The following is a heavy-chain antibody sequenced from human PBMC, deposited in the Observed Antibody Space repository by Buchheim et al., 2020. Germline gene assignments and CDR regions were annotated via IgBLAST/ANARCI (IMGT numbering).Heavy chain of an antibody. V-gene: IGHV4-30-4*01. Sequence: QVQLQESGPGLVKPSQTLSLTCTVSGGSISSGDYYWSWIRQPPGKGLEWIGYIYYSGSTYYNPSLKSRVTISVDTSKNQVFLKLSSVTAADTAVYYCARGRDFWSGYYYYYYGMDVWGQGTT. CDR1: GGSISSGDYY. D-gene: IGHD3-3*01. CDR3: ARGRDFWSGYYYYYYGMDV. J-gene: IGHJ6*02. CDR2: IYYSGST.